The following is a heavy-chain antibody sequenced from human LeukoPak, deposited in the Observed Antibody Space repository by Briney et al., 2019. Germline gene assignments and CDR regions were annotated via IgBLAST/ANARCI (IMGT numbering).Heavy chain of an antibody. CDR2: FDSEDGDT. V-gene: IGHV1-24*01. Sequence: ASVKVSCKVSGYTLTELSMHWVRQAPGKGLEWMGRFDSEDGDTIYAQKFQGRVTMTADTSRDTVYMELSSLRSEDTAVYYCATEGKIVRGVYTDYWGQGTLVTVSS. CDR1: GYTLTELS. CDR3: ATEGKIVRGVYTDY. D-gene: IGHD3-10*02. J-gene: IGHJ4*02.